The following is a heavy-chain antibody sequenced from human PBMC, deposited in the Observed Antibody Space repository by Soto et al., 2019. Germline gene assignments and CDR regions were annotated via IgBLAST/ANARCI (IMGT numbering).Heavy chain of an antibody. CDR1: GFTFSSYG. V-gene: IGHV3-30*18. Sequence: SLRLSCAASGFTFSSYGMHWVRQAPGKGLEWVAVISYDGSNKYYADSVKGRFTISRDDSKNTLYLQMNSLRAEDTAVYYCAKDFYYDSSGYWGYYFDYWGQGTLVTVSS. D-gene: IGHD3-22*01. CDR3: AKDFYYDSSGYWGYYFDY. CDR2: ISYDGSNK. J-gene: IGHJ4*02.